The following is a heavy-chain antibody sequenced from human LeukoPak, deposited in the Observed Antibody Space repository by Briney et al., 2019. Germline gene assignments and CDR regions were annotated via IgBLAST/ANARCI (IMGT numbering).Heavy chain of an antibody. CDR3: AKEGINSSLPDY. J-gene: IGHJ4*02. CDR1: GFTFDDYA. Sequence: GRSLRLSCAASGFTFDDYAMHWVRQAPGKGLEWVSGISWNSGSIGYADSVKGRFTISRDNAKNSLYLQMNSLRAEDTALYYCAKEGINSSLPDYWGQGTLVTVSS. CDR2: ISWNSGSI. V-gene: IGHV3-9*01. D-gene: IGHD4-11*01.